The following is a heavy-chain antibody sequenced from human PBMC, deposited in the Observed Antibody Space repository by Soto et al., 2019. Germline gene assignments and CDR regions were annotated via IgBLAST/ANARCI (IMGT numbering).Heavy chain of an antibody. CDR3: TRDAKYYDILTGYFVNDY. CDR1: GYTFTRSG. Sequence: ASVKVSCKASGYTFTRSGISWVRQAPGQGLEWLRWISSDNGDTKYAQKFQGRVTMVTDTATTTVYMELGSLKADDTAVYYCTRDAKYYDILTGYFVNDYWGQGTLVTVSS. J-gene: IGHJ4*02. V-gene: IGHV1-18*01. D-gene: IGHD3-9*01. CDR2: ISSDNGDT.